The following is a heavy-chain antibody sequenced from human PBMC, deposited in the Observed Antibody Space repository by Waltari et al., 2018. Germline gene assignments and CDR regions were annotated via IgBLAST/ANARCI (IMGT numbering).Heavy chain of an antibody. CDR1: GGTFSSYG. D-gene: IGHD3-10*01. V-gene: IGHV1-69*12. J-gene: IGHJ4*02. Sequence: QVQLVQSGAEVKKPGSSVKVSCKPSGGTFSSYGISWLRQAPGQGLEWMGGFNPIFGTASYAQKFQGRVTITADESTTTASMELRSLRTEDTAMYYCARANVGSHWACDYWGQGTLVTVSS. CDR3: ARANVGSHWACDY. CDR2: FNPIFGTA.